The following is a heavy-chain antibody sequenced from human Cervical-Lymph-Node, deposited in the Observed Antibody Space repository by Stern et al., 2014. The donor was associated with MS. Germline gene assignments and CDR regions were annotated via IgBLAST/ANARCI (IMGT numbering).Heavy chain of an antibody. Sequence: QVQLVESGSELKKPGASVKVSCKASGYTFNNYAVNWVRQAPGQGLEWMGWISTNTGDPDYAQGFTGRFVFSMDTSVSTAYLQISSLKAEDTAVYYCARPNDSSGLFDQWGQGTPVTVSS. CDR2: ISTNTGDP. CDR3: ARPNDSSGLFDQ. D-gene: IGHD3-22*01. CDR1: GYTFNNYA. V-gene: IGHV7-4-1*02. J-gene: IGHJ5*02.